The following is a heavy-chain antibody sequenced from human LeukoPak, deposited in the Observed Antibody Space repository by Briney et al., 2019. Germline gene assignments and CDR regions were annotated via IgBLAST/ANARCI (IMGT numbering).Heavy chain of an antibody. CDR1: GGSISSSSYY. J-gene: IGHJ2*01. CDR3: ARHDSSGYYFPCYFDL. CDR2: MYYSGST. Sequence: SETLSLTCTVSGGSISSSSYYWGWIRQPPGNGLEWIGRMYYSGSTYYNPSLKSRVTISVDTSKNQFSLKLSSVTAADTAVYYCARHDSSGYYFPCYFDLWGRGTLVTVSS. V-gene: IGHV4-39*01. D-gene: IGHD3-22*01.